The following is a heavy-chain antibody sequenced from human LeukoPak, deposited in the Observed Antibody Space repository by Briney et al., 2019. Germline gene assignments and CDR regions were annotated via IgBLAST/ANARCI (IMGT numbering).Heavy chain of an antibody. V-gene: IGHV3-21*01. CDR1: GFTFSSYS. D-gene: IGHD6-19*01. J-gene: IGHJ4*02. CDR3: ARVLGVQESEYYFDC. CDR2: ISSSSSYI. Sequence: GGSLRLSCAASGFTFSSYSMNWVRQAPGKGLEWVSSISSSSSYIYYADSVKGRFTISRDNAKNSLYLQMNSLRAEDTAVYYCARVLGVQESEYYFDCWGQGTLVTVSS.